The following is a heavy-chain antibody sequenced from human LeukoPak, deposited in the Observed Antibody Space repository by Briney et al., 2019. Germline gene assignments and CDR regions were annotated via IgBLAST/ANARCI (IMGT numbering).Heavy chain of an antibody. CDR1: GYTFTGYY. D-gene: IGHD5-12*01. V-gene: IGHV1-2*02. Sequence: ASVKVSCKASGYTFTGYYMHWVRQAPGQGLEWMGWINPNSGGTNYAQKFQGRVTMTRDTSISTAYMELGRLRSDDTAVYYCARDLVDGYSGYDFVYWGQGTLVTVSS. CDR2: INPNSGGT. J-gene: IGHJ4*02. CDR3: ARDLVDGYSGYDFVY.